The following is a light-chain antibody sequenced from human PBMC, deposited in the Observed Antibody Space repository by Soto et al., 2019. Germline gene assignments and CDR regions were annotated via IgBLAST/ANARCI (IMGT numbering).Light chain of an antibody. CDR1: QSISSW. CDR2: DES. Sequence: DIQMNKSPSTLSASVGDRVTITCRASQSISSWLAWYQQKPGRAPKLLIYDESNLEAGVPSRFRGSGSGTDFTFTISRLQPEDIATYYCQQYENLPTFGQGTRLDIK. J-gene: IGKJ5*01. V-gene: IGKV1-33*01. CDR3: QQYENLPT.